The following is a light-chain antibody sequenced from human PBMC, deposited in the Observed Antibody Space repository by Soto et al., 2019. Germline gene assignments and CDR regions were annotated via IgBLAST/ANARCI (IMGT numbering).Light chain of an antibody. V-gene: IGLV2-14*01. CDR3: SSYTSSSSPFV. Sequence: QPVLTQPASVSGSPGQSITFSCTGTSSDVGGYNYVSWYQQHPGKAPKLMIYDVSNRPSGVSNRFSGSKSGNTASLTISGLQAEDEAAYYCSSYTSSSSPFVFGTGTKV. J-gene: IGLJ1*01. CDR1: SSDVGGYNY. CDR2: DVS.